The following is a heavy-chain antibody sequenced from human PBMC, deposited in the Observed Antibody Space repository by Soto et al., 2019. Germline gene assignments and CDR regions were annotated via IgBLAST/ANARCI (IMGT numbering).Heavy chain of an antibody. V-gene: IGHV1-8*01. J-gene: IGHJ4*02. CDR3: ARRPHCSGGICYYGLDN. CDR2: MNPDSGHA. D-gene: IGHD2-15*01. Sequence: ASVKVSCKAPGYTFTNSDINWVRQAPGQGLEWMGWMNPDSGHAAYAQKFQGRVTLTTSTSTSTVYMEMRSLGSEDTAVYYCARRPHCSGGICYYGLDNWGQGTLVTVS. CDR1: GYTFTNSD.